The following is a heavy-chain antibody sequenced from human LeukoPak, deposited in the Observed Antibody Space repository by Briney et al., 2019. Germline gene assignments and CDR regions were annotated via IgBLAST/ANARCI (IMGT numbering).Heavy chain of an antibody. CDR3: ALNAYCSSNSCWGNYYYYYMDF. V-gene: IGHV1-24*01. J-gene: IGHJ6*03. CDR1: GYTLTELS. D-gene: IGHD2-2*01. Sequence: GASVKVSCKVSGYTLTELSMHWVRQAPGKGLEWVGGFDPEDGETIYAQKFQGRVTLTEDTSTDTAYMELSSLSSADTAMYYCALNAYCSSNSCWGNYYYYYMDFWGKGTTVTVSS. CDR2: FDPEDGET.